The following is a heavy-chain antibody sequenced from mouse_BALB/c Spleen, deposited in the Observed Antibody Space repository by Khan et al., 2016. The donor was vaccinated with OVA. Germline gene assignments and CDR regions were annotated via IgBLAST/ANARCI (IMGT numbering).Heavy chain of an antibody. Sequence: QVQLQQSGAELVRPGVSVKISCKGSGYTVTDYAMHWVKQSHAKSLEWIGVISTYYDDADYNQRFQGKASMTVDRSSSTAYLELARLTSEDSAIYYCARGGRFAYWGQGTLVTVSA. V-gene: IGHV1S137*01. CDR2: ISTYYDDA. CDR3: ARGGRFAY. D-gene: IGHD1-1*02. CDR1: GYTVTDYA. J-gene: IGHJ3*01.